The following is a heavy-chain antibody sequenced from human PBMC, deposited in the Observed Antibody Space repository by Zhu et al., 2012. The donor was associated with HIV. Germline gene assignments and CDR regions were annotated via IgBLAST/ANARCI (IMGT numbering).Heavy chain of an antibody. CDR3: ARGVRAYYDILTGYFITYYFDY. J-gene: IGHJ4*02. Sequence: QVQLQESVPGLVKPSETLSLTCAVSGYSISSGYYWGWIRQPPGKGLEWIGSIYHSGSTNYNPSLKSRVTISVDTSKNQFSLKLSSVTAADTAVYYCARGVRAYYDILTGYFITYYFDYLGPGXPLVTVS. CDR2: IYHSGST. D-gene: IGHD3-9*01. V-gene: IGHV4-38-2*01. CDR1: GYSISSGYY.